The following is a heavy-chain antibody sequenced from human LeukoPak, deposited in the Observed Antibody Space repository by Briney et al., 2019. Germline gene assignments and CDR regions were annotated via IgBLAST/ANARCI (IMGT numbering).Heavy chain of an antibody. CDR1: GFTFSSYW. Sequence: GGSLRLSCAASGFTFSSYWMSWVRQAPGKGLEWVANIKQDGSEKYYVDSVKGRFTISRDNAKNSLYLQMNSLRAEDTAVYYCAADYVWGSYRLGYWGQGTLVTVSS. CDR2: IKQDGSEK. CDR3: AADYVWGSYRLGY. V-gene: IGHV3-7*01. D-gene: IGHD3-16*02. J-gene: IGHJ4*02.